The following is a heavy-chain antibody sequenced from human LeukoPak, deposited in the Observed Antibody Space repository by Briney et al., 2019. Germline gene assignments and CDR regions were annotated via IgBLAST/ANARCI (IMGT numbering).Heavy chain of an antibody. D-gene: IGHD4-17*01. Sequence: GGSLRLSCAASGFTFSSYAVSWVRQAPGKGLEWVSAISGSGGSTYYADSVKGRFTISRDNSKNTLYLQMNSLRAEDTAVYYCANYYGDYPLDPWGQGTLVTVSS. CDR1: GFTFSSYA. J-gene: IGHJ5*02. V-gene: IGHV3-23*01. CDR3: ANYYGDYPLDP. CDR2: ISGSGGST.